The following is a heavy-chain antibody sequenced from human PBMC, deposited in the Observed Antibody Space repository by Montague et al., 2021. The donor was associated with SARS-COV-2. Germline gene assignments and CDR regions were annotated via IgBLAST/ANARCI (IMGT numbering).Heavy chain of an antibody. Sequence: SLRLSCAASRFTFSSYEMNWVRQAPGKGLEWVSYLTSSGTTIYYADSVKGRFTISRDNAKNSLYLQMNSLRAEDRAVYYCARGGGGYDYFFNYYGMDVWGQGTTVTVSS. J-gene: IGHJ6*02. D-gene: IGHD5-12*01. CDR2: LTSSGTTI. V-gene: IGHV3-48*03. CDR1: RFTFSSYE. CDR3: ARGGGGYDYFFNYYGMDV.